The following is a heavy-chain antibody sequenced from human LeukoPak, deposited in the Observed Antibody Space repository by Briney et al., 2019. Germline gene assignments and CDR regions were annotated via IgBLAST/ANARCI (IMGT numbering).Heavy chain of an antibody. CDR2: ISSSSYI. J-gene: IGHJ4*02. CDR1: GFTFSSYS. V-gene: IGHV3-21*01. CDR3: ARERAYFDFWSGPAY. Sequence: PGGSLRLSCAASGFTFSSYSMNWVRQAPGKGLEWVSSISSSSYIYYADSVKGRFTISRDNAKNSLYLQMNSLRAEDTAVYYCARERAYFDFWSGPAYWGQGTLVTVSS. D-gene: IGHD3-3*01.